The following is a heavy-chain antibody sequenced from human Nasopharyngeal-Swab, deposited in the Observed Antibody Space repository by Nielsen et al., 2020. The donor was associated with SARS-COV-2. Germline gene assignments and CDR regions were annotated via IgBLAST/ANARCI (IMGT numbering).Heavy chain of an antibody. J-gene: IGHJ5*02. D-gene: IGHD3-16*02. V-gene: IGHV4-39*01. CDR2: IYYSGST. CDR1: GGSISSSSYY. CDR3: ASLMITFGGVIVINEDGWFDP. Sequence: ETLSLTCTVSGGSISSSSYYWGWIRQPPGKGLEWIGSIYYSGSTYYNPSLKSRVTISVDTSKNQFSLKLSSVTAADTAVYYCASLMITFGGVIVINEDGWFDPWGQGTLVTVSS.